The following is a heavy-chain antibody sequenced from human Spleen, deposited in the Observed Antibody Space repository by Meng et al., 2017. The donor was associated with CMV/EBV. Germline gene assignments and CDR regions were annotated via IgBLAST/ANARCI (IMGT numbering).Heavy chain of an antibody. CDR1: GFTFSTYW. CDR3: ARGKGWFDP. J-gene: IGHJ5*02. V-gene: IGHV3-7*01. CDR2: IKQDGSEK. Sequence: GESLKISCAASGFTFSTYWMSWVRQAPGKGLEWVANIKQDGSEKYYVDSVKGRFTISRDNAKNSLYLQMNSLRAEDTAVYYCARGKGWFDPWVQGTLVTVSS.